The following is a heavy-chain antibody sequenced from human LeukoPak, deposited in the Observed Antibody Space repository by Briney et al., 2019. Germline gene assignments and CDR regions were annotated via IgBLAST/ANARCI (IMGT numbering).Heavy chain of an antibody. CDR1: GFTVSSYA. D-gene: IGHD1-26*01. CDR2: IRSKAYGETA. CDR3: TRDRGAYTLYDY. Sequence: GGSLRLSCAASGFTVSSYAMSWVRQAPGKGLEWVGFIRSKAYGETADYAASVKGRFTISRDDPKAIAYLQMNSLKTEDTAVYHCTRDRGAYTLYDYWGQGTLVTVSS. V-gene: IGHV3-49*04. J-gene: IGHJ4*02.